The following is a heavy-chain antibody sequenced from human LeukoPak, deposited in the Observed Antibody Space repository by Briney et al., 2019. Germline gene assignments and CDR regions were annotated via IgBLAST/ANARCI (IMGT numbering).Heavy chain of an antibody. CDR1: GYTFTSYA. V-gene: IGHV7-4-1*02. D-gene: IGHD3-22*01. CDR2: INPNTGNP. CDR3: ARGRRHSSGYYGPPRPFDS. Sequence: GASVKVSCKASGYTFTSYAMNWVRQAPGQGLEWMGWINPNTGNPTYAQAFTGRFVFSLDTSVSTTYLQISSLKSEDTAVYFCARGRRHSSGYYGPPRPFDSWGQGTLVTVSS. J-gene: IGHJ4*02.